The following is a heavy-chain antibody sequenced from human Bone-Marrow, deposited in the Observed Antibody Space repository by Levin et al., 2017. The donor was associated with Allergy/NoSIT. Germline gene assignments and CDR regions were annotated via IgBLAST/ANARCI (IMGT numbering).Heavy chain of an antibody. CDR3: LITSY. V-gene: IGHV3-23*01. Sequence: PGGSLRLSCVASEDNFSDYAMSWVRQAPGKGLEWVSAISGHGDKTSYADSVKGRFTISRDNSKNTLYLQMNSLRAEDTAIYYCLITSYWGQGTLVTVSS. CDR2: ISGHGDKT. J-gene: IGHJ4*02. CDR1: EDNFSDYA. D-gene: IGHD1-14*01.